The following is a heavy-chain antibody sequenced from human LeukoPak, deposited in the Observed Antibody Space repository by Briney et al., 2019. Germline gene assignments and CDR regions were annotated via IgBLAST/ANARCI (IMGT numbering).Heavy chain of an antibody. CDR1: GLTFSSYS. Sequence: GGSLRLSCAASGLTFSSYSMNWVRQAPGKGLEWVSSISSSSSYIYYADSVKGRFTISRDNAKNSLYLQMNSLRAEDTAVYYCARGDDFWSGPNFDYWGQGTLVTVSS. J-gene: IGHJ4*02. CDR2: ISSSSSYI. D-gene: IGHD3-3*01. V-gene: IGHV3-21*01. CDR3: ARGDDFWSGPNFDY.